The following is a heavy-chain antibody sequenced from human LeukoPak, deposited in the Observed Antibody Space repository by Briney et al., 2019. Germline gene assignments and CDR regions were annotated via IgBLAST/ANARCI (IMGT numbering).Heavy chain of an antibody. V-gene: IGHV3-73*01. J-gene: IGHJ3*02. D-gene: IGHD6-13*01. CDR1: GFTFSGSA. CDR3: ARAAAYSFGI. Sequence: QTGGSLRLSRAASGFTFSGSAMHWVRQASGKGLEWVGRIRSKTNNYATAYAASVKGRFTISRDDSKDTAYLQMSSLRAEDTAVFYCARAAAYSFGIWGQGTMVTVSS. CDR2: IRSKTNNYAT.